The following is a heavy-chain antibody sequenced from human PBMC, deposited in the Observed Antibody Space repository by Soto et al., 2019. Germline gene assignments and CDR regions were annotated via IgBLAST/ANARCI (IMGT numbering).Heavy chain of an antibody. CDR2: IYPNDADT. V-gene: IGHV5-51*01. Sequence: EVRLAQSGGEVKKPGESLKISCKGSGYSFTYYWIAWVRQRPGKDLEWMGIIYPNDADTRYNPSFQGRVTISADKSISTAYLQWTSLKTSDTAMYYCARVPSVVTPGNDYFGVDVWGQGTTVIVSS. J-gene: IGHJ6*02. CDR3: ARVPSVVTPGNDYFGVDV. CDR1: GYSFTYYW. D-gene: IGHD2-2*01.